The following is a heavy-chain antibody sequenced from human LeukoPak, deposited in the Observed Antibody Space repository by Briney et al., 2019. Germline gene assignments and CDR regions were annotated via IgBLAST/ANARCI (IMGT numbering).Heavy chain of an antibody. CDR3: ARDLFSGSYSGVNY. Sequence: GGSLRLSCATSGFAFSSYWMSWVRQAPGKGLEWVSNIKQGGSDKYYVDSVKGRFTISRDDAKNSLYLQMNSLRAEDTAVYFCARDLFSGSYSGVNYWGQGTPVTVSS. J-gene: IGHJ4*02. D-gene: IGHD1-26*01. V-gene: IGHV3-7*04. CDR2: IKQGGSDK. CDR1: GFAFSSYW.